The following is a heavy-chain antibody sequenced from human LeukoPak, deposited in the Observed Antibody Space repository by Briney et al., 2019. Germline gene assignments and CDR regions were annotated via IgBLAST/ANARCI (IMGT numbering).Heavy chain of an antibody. V-gene: IGHV5-51*01. CDR1: GYSFTSYW. Sequence: GESLKISCKGSGYSFTSYWIGWVRQMPGKGLEWMGIIYPGDSDTRYSPSFQGQVTISADKSISTAYLQWSSLKAPDTAMYYCAREKIGTGTVLGKDYYYMDVWGKGTTVTVSS. J-gene: IGHJ6*03. D-gene: IGHD3-16*01. CDR2: IYPGDSDT. CDR3: AREKIGTGTVLGKDYYYMDV.